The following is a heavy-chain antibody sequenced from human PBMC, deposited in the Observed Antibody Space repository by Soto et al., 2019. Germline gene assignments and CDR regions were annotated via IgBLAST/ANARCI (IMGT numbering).Heavy chain of an antibody. CDR3: ARQGSY. V-gene: IGHV4-39*01. CDR1: GVSISDTSYY. CDR2: FYFNGKT. Sequence: QLQLQESGPGLVKPSETLSLTCNVSGVSISDTSYYWGWIRQPPGKGLEWIGTFYFNGKTFYNPSLKSRLTISVDTSKNQISLRLTSVTAADTAVYYCARQGSYWGQGTLVAVSS. J-gene: IGHJ4*02.